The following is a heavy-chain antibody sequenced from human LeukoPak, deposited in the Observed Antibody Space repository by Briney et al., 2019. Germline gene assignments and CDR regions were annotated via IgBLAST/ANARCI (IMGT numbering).Heavy chain of an antibody. D-gene: IGHD3-3*01. J-gene: IGHJ4*02. CDR2: IYHSGST. V-gene: IGHV4-4*02. CDR1: GGSISSSNW. Sequence: SETLSFTCAVSGGSISSSNWWSWVRQPPGKGLEWIGEIYHSGSTNYNPSLKSRVTISVDKSKNQFSLKLSSVTAADTAVYYCARDRFRAYYDFWSGYRYFDYWGQGTLVTVSS. CDR3: ARDRFRAYYDFWSGYRYFDY.